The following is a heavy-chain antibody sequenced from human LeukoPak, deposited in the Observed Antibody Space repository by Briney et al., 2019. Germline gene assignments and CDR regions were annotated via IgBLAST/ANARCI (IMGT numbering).Heavy chain of an antibody. CDR2: ISGSGGSA. CDR3: ASEKQYSSGWYATFDY. D-gene: IGHD6-19*01. CDR1: GFTFSSYA. V-gene: IGHV3-23*01. Sequence: SGGSLRLSCAASGFTFSSYAMSWVRQAPGKGLEWVSAISGSGGSAYDADSVKGRFTISRDNSKNTLYLQMNSLRAEDTAVYYCASEKQYSSGWYATFDYWGQGTLVTVSS. J-gene: IGHJ4*02.